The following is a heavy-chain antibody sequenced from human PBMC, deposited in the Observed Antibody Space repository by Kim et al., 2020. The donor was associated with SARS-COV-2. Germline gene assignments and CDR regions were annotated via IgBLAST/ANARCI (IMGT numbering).Heavy chain of an antibody. CDR3: AKGTSGYSYGFDAFDI. Sequence: SMKGRFTISRDNSKNTLYLQMNSLRAEDTAVYYCAKGTSGYSYGFDAFDIWGQGTMVTVSS. J-gene: IGHJ3*02. D-gene: IGHD5-18*01. V-gene: IGHV3-23*01.